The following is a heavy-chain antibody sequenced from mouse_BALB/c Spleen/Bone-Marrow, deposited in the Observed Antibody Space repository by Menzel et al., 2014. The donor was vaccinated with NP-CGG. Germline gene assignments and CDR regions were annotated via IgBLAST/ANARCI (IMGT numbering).Heavy chain of an antibody. J-gene: IGHJ3*01. CDR3: AGDGAY. V-gene: IGHV14-3*02. D-gene: IGHD3-3*01. Sequence: VQLQQSGAELVKPGASVKLSCTASGFNIKDTYMHWVKQRPAQGLEWIGRIDPANGNTKYDPKFQGKATITADTSFNTAYLQLSSLTSEDTAVYYCAGDGAYWGQGTLVTVSA. CDR2: IDPANGNT. CDR1: GFNIKDTY.